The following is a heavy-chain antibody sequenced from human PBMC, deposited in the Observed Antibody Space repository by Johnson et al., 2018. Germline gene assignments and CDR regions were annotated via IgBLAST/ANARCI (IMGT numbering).Heavy chain of an antibody. CDR2: ISSNGGSK. D-gene: IGHD1-14*01. V-gene: IGHV3-64*07. Sequence: VQLVESGGGLVQPGGSLRLSCAASGFTFNRYGIHWVRQAPGKGLEYVSAISSNGGSKYYADSVKGRFTISRDNSKNTLYLQMGSLRAEDTAVYYCARDSGTYYYYYMDVWGKGTTVTVSS. CDR1: GFTFNRYG. J-gene: IGHJ6*03. CDR3: ARDSGTYYYYYMDV.